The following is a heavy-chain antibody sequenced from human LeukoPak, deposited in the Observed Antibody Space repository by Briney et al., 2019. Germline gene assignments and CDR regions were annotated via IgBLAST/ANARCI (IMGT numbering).Heavy chain of an antibody. V-gene: IGHV4-38-2*01. CDR1: GYSISSGYY. CDR3: ASPAYYDFWSGSFNWIDP. J-gene: IGHJ5*02. CDR2: IYYSGST. Sequence: SETLSLTCAVSGYSISSGYYWGWIRQPPGKGLEWIGSIYYSGSTYYNPSLKSRVTISVDTSKNQFSLKLTSVTAADTAVYYCASPAYYDFWSGSFNWIDPWGQGTLVTVSS. D-gene: IGHD3-3*01.